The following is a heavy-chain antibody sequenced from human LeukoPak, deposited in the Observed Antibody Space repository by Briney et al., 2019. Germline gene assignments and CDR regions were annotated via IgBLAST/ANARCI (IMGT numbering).Heavy chain of an antibody. Sequence: ASVKVSCKASGYTFTSYYMHWVRQAPGQGLEWMGGIIPIFGTANYAQKFQGRVTITADESTSTAYMELSSLRSEDTAVYYCARDPVHLGGYSYDYTPYNWFDPWGQGTLVTVSS. D-gene: IGHD5-18*01. CDR1: GYTFTSYY. CDR3: ARDPVHLGGYSYDYTPYNWFDP. V-gene: IGHV1-69*13. J-gene: IGHJ5*02. CDR2: IIPIFGTA.